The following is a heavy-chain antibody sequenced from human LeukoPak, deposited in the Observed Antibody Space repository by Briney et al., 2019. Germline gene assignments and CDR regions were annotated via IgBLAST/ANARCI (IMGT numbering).Heavy chain of an antibody. CDR2: ISYDGSNK. CDR1: GFTFSSYA. Sequence: PGGSLRLSCAASGFTFSSYAMHWVRQAPGKGLEWVAVISYDGSNKYYADSVKGRFTISRDNSKNTLYLQMNSLRAEDTAVYYCARDGSRSKDPTVTIFDYWGQGTLVTVSS. V-gene: IGHV3-30-3*01. J-gene: IGHJ4*02. CDR3: ARDGSRSKDPTVTIFDY. D-gene: IGHD4-17*01.